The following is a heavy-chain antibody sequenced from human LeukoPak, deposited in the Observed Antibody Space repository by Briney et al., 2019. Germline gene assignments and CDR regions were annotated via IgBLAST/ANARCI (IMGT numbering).Heavy chain of an antibody. CDR1: GGSFSNYY. CDR3: ARDLNWETY. D-gene: IGHD7-27*01. V-gene: IGHV3-7*01. CDR2: IKTDGSQI. Sequence: ETLSLTCAVYGGSFSNYYWTWVRQAPGKWLEWVANIKTDGSQIYYVDSVKGRFTISRDNAKNSLYLRMNSLRAEDTAVNYCARDLNWETYWGQGTLVSVSS. J-gene: IGHJ4*02.